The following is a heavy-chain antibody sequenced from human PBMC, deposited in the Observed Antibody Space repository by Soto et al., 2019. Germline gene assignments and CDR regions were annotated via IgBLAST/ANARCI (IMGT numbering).Heavy chain of an antibody. V-gene: IGHV1-18*01. CDR3: ARDVGYGLIDY. CDR2: ISAYNGNT. D-gene: IGHD5-12*01. CDR1: GSTFTSYS. Sequence: QVQLVQSGAEVKKPGASVKVSCKASGSTFTSYSISWVRQAPGHGLEWMEWISAYNGNTYHARKLQGRVTMTTDTSTSTAYMEMRSLRSDDTAVYYCARDVGYGLIDYWGQGTLVTVSS. J-gene: IGHJ4*02.